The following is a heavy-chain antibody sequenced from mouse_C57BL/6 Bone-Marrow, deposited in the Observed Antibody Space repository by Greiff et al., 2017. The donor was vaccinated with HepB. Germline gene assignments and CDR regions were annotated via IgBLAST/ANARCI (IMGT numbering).Heavy chain of an antibody. J-gene: IGHJ4*01. CDR2: IFPGSGST. Sequence: QVQLQQSGPGLVKPGASVKISCKASGYTFTDYYINWVKQRPGQGLEWIGWIFPGSGSTDSNEKVKGKATLTVDKSSSTAYMLLSSLTSEDSAVYFCARIRTGPYYAMDYWGQGTSVTVSS. D-gene: IGHD4-1*01. CDR1: GYTFTDYY. CDR3: ARIRTGPYYAMDY. V-gene: IGHV1-75*01.